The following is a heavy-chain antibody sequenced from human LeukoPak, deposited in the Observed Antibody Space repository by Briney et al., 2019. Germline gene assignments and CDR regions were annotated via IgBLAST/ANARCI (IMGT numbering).Heavy chain of an antibody. Sequence: ASVTVSCKASGYTFTGYYMHWVRQAPGQGLEWMGWINPNSGGTNYAQKFQGWVTMTRDTSISTAYMELSRLRSDDTAVYYCARARKYDNYGMDVWGQGTTVTVSS. D-gene: IGHD3-9*01. CDR2: INPNSGGT. V-gene: IGHV1-2*04. CDR3: ARARKYDNYGMDV. J-gene: IGHJ6*02. CDR1: GYTFTGYY.